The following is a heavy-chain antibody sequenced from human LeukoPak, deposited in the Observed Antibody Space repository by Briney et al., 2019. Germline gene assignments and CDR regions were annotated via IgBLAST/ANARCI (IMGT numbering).Heavy chain of an antibody. V-gene: IGHV1-18*01. D-gene: IGHD2-21*02. CDR1: GGTFSSYA. CDR3: ARDYLAYCGGDCYSGYDY. Sequence: ASVKVSCKASGGTFSSYAISWVRQAPGQGLEWMGRISAYNGNTNYAQKLQGRVTMTTDTSTSTAYMELRSLRSDDTAVYYCARDYLAYCGGDCYSGYDYWGQGTLVTVSS. CDR2: ISAYNGNT. J-gene: IGHJ4*02.